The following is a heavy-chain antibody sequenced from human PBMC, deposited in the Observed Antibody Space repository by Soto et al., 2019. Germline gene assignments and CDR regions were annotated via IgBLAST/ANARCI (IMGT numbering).Heavy chain of an antibody. D-gene: IGHD3-10*01. CDR1: GFIFRMYE. CDR3: ARYGTRGDG. V-gene: IGHV3-48*03. Sequence: GSLRLSCDAAGFIFRMYEMQLVRKAPGKGLELVSYISSSGLTTYYADFAEGRFTISRDNAKDSLYLHLNSLRVGDTAVYYCARYGTRGDGWGLGTQVTVSS. J-gene: IGHJ4*01. CDR2: ISSSGLTT.